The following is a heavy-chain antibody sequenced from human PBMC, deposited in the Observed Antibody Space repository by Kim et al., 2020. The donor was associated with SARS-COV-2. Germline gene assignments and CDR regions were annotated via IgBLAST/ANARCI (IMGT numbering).Heavy chain of an antibody. Sequence: ASVKVSCKASGYTFTSYGISWVRQAPGQGLEWMGWISAYNGNTNYAQKLQGRVTMTTDTSTSTAYMELRSLRSDDTAVYYCAREGGSWYFYYYYGMDVWGQGTTVTVSS. D-gene: IGHD6-13*01. CDR2: ISAYNGNT. V-gene: IGHV1-18*04. CDR3: AREGGSWYFYYYYGMDV. CDR1: GYTFTSYG. J-gene: IGHJ6*02.